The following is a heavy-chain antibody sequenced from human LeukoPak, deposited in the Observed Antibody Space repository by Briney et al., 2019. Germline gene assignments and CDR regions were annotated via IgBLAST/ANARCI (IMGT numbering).Heavy chain of an antibody. CDR1: GYTFTNYD. V-gene: IGHV1-8*01. J-gene: IGHJ4*02. CDR3: ARNPAASGSFEY. Sequence: ASVKVSCKASGYTFTNYDINWVRQATGQGLEWMGWMNPNSGNTGYAQRFQGRVTMTRDTSTGTAYMDLSSLTSEDTPVYYCARNPAASGSFEYWGQGTPVTVSS. CDR2: MNPNSGNT. D-gene: IGHD3-10*01.